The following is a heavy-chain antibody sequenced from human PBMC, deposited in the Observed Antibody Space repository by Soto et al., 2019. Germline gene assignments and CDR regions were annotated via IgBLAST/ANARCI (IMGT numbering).Heavy chain of an antibody. Sequence: QVQLQESGPGLVKPSQTLSLTCTVSGGSISSGGYYWSWIRQHPGKGLEWIGYIYYSGSTYYNPSLKRRVTISVDTSKNQFSLKLSSVTGADTAVYYCARTSYDSSGTAADPWGQGTLVTVSS. J-gene: IGHJ5*02. CDR1: GGSISSGGYY. D-gene: IGHD3-22*01. V-gene: IGHV4-31*03. CDR2: IYYSGST. CDR3: ARTSYDSSGTAADP.